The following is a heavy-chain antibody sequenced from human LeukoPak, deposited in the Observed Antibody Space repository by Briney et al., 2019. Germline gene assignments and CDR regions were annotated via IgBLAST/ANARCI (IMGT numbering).Heavy chain of an antibody. V-gene: IGHV3-74*01. CDR2: IDTDGRTT. J-gene: IGHJ4*02. CDR3: ATLNSFGHDY. D-gene: IGHD5-18*01. Sequence: GGPLRLSCAASGFTFSSFWMHWVRQPPGKGLVWVSRIDTDGRTTTYADSVKDRFTISRDNARNTVYLQINSLRAKDTAVYYCATLNSFGHDYWGQGILVTVSS. CDR1: GFTFSSFW.